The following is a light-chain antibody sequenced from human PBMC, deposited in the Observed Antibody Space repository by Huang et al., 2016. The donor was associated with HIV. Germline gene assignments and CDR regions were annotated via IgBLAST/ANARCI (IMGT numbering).Light chain of an antibody. V-gene: IGKV1-5*01. CDR3: QQYHSYPGT. CDR1: QSIDSY. Sequence: DIQMTQSPSTLSASVGDRVTITCRASQSIDSYLAWYQQKPGKAPKLLIYDASSLDSGVPSRFSGSGSGKEFTLTISSLQPDNFATYYCQQYHSYPGTFGQGTKVEIK. J-gene: IGKJ1*01. CDR2: DAS.